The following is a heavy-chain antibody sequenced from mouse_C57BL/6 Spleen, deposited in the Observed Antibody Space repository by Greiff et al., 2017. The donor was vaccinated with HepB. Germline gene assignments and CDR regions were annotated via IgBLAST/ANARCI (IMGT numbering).Heavy chain of an antibody. J-gene: IGHJ4*01. CDR2: ISYDGSN. CDR1: GYSITSGYY. CDR3: ARTGTEYYYAMDY. D-gene: IGHD4-1*01. V-gene: IGHV3-6*01. Sequence: EVKLQESGPGLVKPSQSLSLTCSVTGYSITSGYYWNWIRQFPGNKLEWMGYISYDGSNNYNPSLKNRISITRDTSKNQFFLKLNSVTTEDTATYYCARTGTEYYYAMDYWGQGTSVTVSS.